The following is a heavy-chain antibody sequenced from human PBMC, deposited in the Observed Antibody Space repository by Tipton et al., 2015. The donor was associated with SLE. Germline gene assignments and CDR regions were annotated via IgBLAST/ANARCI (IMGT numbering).Heavy chain of an antibody. Sequence: TLSLTCSASGGSIRGHYWNWVLQPPGKGLEWIGKINYSGSTKYNPSLKSRITISVDTSKNQLSLKMSSVTAADTAVYYCARTERRGDYVYWGQGRLVTVSS. J-gene: IGHJ4*02. CDR1: GGSIRGHY. CDR2: INYSGST. CDR3: ARTERRGDYVY. D-gene: IGHD4-17*01. V-gene: IGHV4-59*11.